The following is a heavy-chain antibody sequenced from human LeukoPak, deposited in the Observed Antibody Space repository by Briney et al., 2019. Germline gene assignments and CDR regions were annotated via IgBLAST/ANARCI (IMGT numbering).Heavy chain of an antibody. D-gene: IGHD6-13*01. J-gene: IGHJ4*02. CDR3: ARQQLGELAY. Sequence: ASVKVSCKASGYTFTSYAMNWVRQAPGQGLEWMGWINTNTGNPTYAQGFTGRFDFSLDTSVSTTYLQISNLKAEDTAVYYCARQQLGELAYWGQGTLVTVSS. V-gene: IGHV7-4-1*02. CDR1: GYTFTSYA. CDR2: INTNTGNP.